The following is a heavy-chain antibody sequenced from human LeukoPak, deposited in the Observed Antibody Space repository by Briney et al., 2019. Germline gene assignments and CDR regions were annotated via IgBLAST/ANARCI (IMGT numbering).Heavy chain of an antibody. V-gene: IGHV4-4*07. CDR1: GGSINSYH. CDR2: VHISGST. CDR3: VRDDSSRDDSDAYHH. J-gene: IGHJ4*02. D-gene: IGHD3-22*01. Sequence: SETLSLTCTVSGGSINSYHWAWIRQAAGRRLEWVGRVHISGSTNYNPSLRSRVAISLDRSKNQFSLTVRSLTAADTAVYYCVRDDSSRDDSDAYHHWGQGILVTVSS.